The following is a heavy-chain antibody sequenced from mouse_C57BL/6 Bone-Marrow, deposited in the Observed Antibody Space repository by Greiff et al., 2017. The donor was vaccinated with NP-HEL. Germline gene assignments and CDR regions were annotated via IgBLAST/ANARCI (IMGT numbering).Heavy chain of an antibody. CDR3: ARDKEYDGFWFAY. J-gene: IGHJ3*01. CDR1: GFTFSSYA. CDR2: ISDGGSYT. D-gene: IGHD2-3*01. V-gene: IGHV5-4*01. Sequence: EVKLQESGGGLVKPGGSLKLSCAASGFTFSSYAMSWVRQTPEKRLEWVATISDGGSYTYYPDNVKGRFTISRDNAKNNLYLQMSHLKSEDTAMYYCARDKEYDGFWFAYWGQGTLVTVSA.